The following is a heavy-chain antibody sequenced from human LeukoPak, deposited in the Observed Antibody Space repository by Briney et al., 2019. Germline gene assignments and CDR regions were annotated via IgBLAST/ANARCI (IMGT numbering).Heavy chain of an antibody. D-gene: IGHD6-19*01. Sequence: SETLSLTCAVYGGSFSGYYWSWIRQPPGKGLEWIGEINHSGSNNYNPSLKSRVTISVDTSKNQFSLKLSSVTAADTAVYYCARGSIIAVAGLPYYFDYWGQGTLVTVSS. CDR3: ARGSIIAVAGLPYYFDY. CDR1: GGSFSGYY. J-gene: IGHJ4*02. CDR2: INHSGSN. V-gene: IGHV4-34*01.